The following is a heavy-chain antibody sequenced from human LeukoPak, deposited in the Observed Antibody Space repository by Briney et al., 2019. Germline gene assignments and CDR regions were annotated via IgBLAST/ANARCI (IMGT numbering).Heavy chain of an antibody. D-gene: IGHD6-19*01. CDR3: ARQDSSGWKYWYFDL. CDR2: INHRGST. V-gene: IGHV4-34*01. Sequence: SETLSLTCAVYGGSFSDYYWTWIRQPPGKGLEWIGEINHRGSTHYNPSLKSRVTISVDTSKKQFSLKLSSVTAADTAVYYCARQDSSGWKYWYFDLWGRGTLVTVSS. CDR1: GGSFSDYY. J-gene: IGHJ2*01.